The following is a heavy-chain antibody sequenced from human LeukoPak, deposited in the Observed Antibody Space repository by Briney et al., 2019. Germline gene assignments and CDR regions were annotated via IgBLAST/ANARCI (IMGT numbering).Heavy chain of an antibody. V-gene: IGHV3-53*01. J-gene: IGHJ3*02. CDR1: GFTVSSNY. CDR2: MYSGDST. Sequence: GGSLRLSCAASGFTVSSNYMSWVRQAPGMGLEGVSLMYSGDSTYYADSVKGRFTISRGNSKNTLYLHMNSLRAEDTAVYYCARDLPGRGRSDAFDIWGQGTMVTVSS. D-gene: IGHD1-14*01. CDR3: ARDLPGRGRSDAFDI.